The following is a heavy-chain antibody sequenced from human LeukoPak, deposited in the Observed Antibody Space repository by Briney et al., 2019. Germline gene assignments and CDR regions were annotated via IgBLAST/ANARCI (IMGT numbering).Heavy chain of an antibody. D-gene: IGHD1-26*01. J-gene: IGHJ4*02. CDR1: GFTFSDYN. V-gene: IGHV3-48*01. Sequence: GGSLRLSCAASGFTFSDYNMNWVRQAPGKGLEWVAYITISTGIIYYADSVKGRFTISRDNSKDTLFLHMDSLRVDDTAIYYCARQSLGASGLDHWGQGVLVTVSS. CDR3: ARQSLGASGLDH. CDR2: ITISTGII.